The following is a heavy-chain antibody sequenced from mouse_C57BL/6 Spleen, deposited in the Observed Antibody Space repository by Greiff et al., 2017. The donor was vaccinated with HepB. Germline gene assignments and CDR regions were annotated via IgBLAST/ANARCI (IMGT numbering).Heavy chain of an antibody. D-gene: IGHD1-1*01. CDR3: ARESSTVVATDFDY. CDR2: INPSTGGT. V-gene: IGHV1-42*01. J-gene: IGHJ2*01. CDR1: GYSFTGYY. Sequence: VQLQQSGPELVKPGASVKISCKASGYSFTGYYMNWVKQSPEKSLEWIGEINPSTGGTTYNQKFKAKATLTVDKSSSTAYMQLKSLTSEDSAVYYCARESSTVVATDFDYWGQGTTLTVSS.